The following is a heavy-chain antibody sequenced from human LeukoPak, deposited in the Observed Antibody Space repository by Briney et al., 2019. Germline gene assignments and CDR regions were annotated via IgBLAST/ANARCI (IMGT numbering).Heavy chain of an antibody. D-gene: IGHD6-6*01. CDR3: ARDEIEYSSSRYYYYGMDV. V-gene: IGHV3-33*01. CDR1: GFTFSSYG. J-gene: IGHJ6*02. Sequence: GGSLRPSCAASGFTFSSYGMHWVRQAPGKGLEWVAVIWYDGSNKYYADSVKGRFTISRDNSKNTLYLQMNSLRAEDTAVYYCARDEIEYSSSRYYYYGMDVWGQGTTVTVSS. CDR2: IWYDGSNK.